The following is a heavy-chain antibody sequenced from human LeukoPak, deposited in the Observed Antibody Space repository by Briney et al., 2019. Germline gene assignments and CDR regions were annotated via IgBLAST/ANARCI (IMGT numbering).Heavy chain of an antibody. D-gene: IGHD3-22*01. CDR2: ISAYNGNT. V-gene: IGHV1-18*01. Sequence: ASVKVSCKASGYTFTSYGISWVRQAPGQGLEWKGWISAYNGNTNYAQKLQGRVTMTTDTSTSTAYMELRSLRSDDTAVYYCARDSRITMIVVAKNWFDPWGQGTLVTVSS. J-gene: IGHJ5*02. CDR1: GYTFTSYG. CDR3: ARDSRITMIVVAKNWFDP.